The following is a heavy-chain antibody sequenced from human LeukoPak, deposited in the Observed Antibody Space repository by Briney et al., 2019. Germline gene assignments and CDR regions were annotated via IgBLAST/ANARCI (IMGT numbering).Heavy chain of an antibody. CDR2: IYHSGRT. CDR1: GYSISSGDY. CDR3: ARVVVGAANHLPYYMDV. J-gene: IGHJ6*03. D-gene: IGHD1-26*01. Sequence: PSETLSLTCTVSGYSISSGDYWGWIRQPPGKGLEWIGSIYHSGRTYYNPSLKSRVTISVDTSKNQFSLKLSSVTAADTAVYYCARVVVGAANHLPYYMDVWGKGTTVTVSS. V-gene: IGHV4-38-2*02.